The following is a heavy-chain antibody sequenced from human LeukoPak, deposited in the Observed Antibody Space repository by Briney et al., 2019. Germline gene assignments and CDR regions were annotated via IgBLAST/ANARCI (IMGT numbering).Heavy chain of an antibody. D-gene: IGHD6-19*01. CDR1: GGSISSSSYY. CDR2: IYYSGST. Sequence: SETLSLTCTVSGGSISSSSYYWGWIRQPPGKGLEWIGSIYYSGSTYYNPSLKSRVTISVDTSKNQFSLKLSSVTAADTAVYYCARGRYSSGWYPDYWGQGTLVTVSS. CDR3: ARGRYSSGWYPDY. J-gene: IGHJ4*02. V-gene: IGHV4-39*07.